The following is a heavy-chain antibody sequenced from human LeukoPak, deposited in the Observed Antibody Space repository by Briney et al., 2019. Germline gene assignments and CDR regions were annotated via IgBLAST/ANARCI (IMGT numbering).Heavy chain of an antibody. V-gene: IGHV4-34*01. CDR3: AGGQDGSGSYSYGMDV. J-gene: IGHJ6*02. D-gene: IGHD3-10*01. Sequence: PSETLSLTCAVYGGSFSGYYWSWIRQPPGKGLEWIGEINHSGSTNYNPSLKSRVTISVDTSKNQFSLKLSSVTAADTAVYYCAGGQDGSGSYSYGMDVWGQGTTVTVSS. CDR2: INHSGST. CDR1: GGSFSGYY.